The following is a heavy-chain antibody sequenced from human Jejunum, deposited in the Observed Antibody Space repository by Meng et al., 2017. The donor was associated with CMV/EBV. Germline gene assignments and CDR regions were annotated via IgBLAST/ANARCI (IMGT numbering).Heavy chain of an antibody. V-gene: IGHV3-30*02. CDR2: IRFDGTNN. D-gene: IGHD4-11*01. Sequence: FSSYAMHWVRQAPGKGLEWVAFIRFDGTNNYLVDSLKGRFTISRDNSKNMLFLQMNSLRAEDTAVYYCAKDKIPVSPYYYGMDVWGQGTTVTVSS. CDR1: FSSYA. J-gene: IGHJ6*02. CDR3: AKDKIPVSPYYYGMDV.